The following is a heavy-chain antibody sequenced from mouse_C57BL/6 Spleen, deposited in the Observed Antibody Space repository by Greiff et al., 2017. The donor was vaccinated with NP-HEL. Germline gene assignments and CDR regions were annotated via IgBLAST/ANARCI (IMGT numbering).Heavy chain of an antibody. J-gene: IGHJ3*01. V-gene: IGHV5-9-1*02. CDR2: ISSGGDYI. Sequence: EVKLMESGEGLVKPGGSLKLSCAASGFTFSSYAMSWVRQTPEKRLEWVAYISSGGDYIYYADTVKGRFTISRDNARNTLYLQMSSLKSEDTAMYYCTREEELYPLAYWGQGTLVTVSA. D-gene: IGHD2-12*01. CDR3: TREEELYPLAY. CDR1: GFTFSSYA.